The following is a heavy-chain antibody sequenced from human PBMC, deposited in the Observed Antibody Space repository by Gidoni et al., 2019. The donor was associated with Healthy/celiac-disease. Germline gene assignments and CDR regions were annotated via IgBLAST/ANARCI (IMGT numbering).Heavy chain of an antibody. CDR2: INHSGST. Sequence: QVQLQQWGAGLFKPSETLSPPCAVYGGSFSGYYWSWIRQPPGKGLEWIGEINHSGSTNYNPSLKSRVTISVDTSKNQFSLKLSSVTAADTAVYYCARGSGLRKRTPFDYWGQGTLVTVSS. V-gene: IGHV4-34*01. J-gene: IGHJ4*02. CDR1: GGSFSGYY. CDR3: ARGSGLRKRTPFDY.